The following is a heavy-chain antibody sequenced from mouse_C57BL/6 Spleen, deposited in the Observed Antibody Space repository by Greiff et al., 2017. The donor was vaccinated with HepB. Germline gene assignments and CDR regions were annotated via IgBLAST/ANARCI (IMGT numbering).Heavy chain of an antibody. CDR3: ARKGLRRESAMDY. CDR2: IDPSDSYT. Sequence: VQLQQPGAELVMPGASVKLSCKASGYTFTSYWMHWVKQRPGQGLEWIGEIDPSDSYTNYNQKFKGKSTLTVDKPSSTAYMQLSSLTSEDSAVYYCARKGLRRESAMDYWGQGTSVTVSS. CDR1: GYTFTSYW. V-gene: IGHV1-69*01. J-gene: IGHJ4*01. D-gene: IGHD2-4*01.